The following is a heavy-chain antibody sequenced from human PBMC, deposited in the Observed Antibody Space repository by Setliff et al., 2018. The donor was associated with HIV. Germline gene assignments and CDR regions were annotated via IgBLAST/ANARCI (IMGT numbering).Heavy chain of an antibody. CDR3: ARDRRPVWGMDV. J-gene: IGHJ6*02. V-gene: IGHV3-66*03. Sequence: GGSLRLSCEASGFTVSGSYIIWVRRAPGKGLEWVAVIYNNGNTYYADSVKGRFTISRDASKNTLYLQMNSLSAEDTALYYCARDRRPVWGMDVWGQGTTVTVSS. CDR2: IYNNGNT. D-gene: IGHD3-16*01. CDR1: GFTVSGSY.